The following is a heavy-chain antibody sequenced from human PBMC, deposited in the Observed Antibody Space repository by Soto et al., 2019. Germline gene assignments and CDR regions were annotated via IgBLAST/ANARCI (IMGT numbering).Heavy chain of an antibody. D-gene: IGHD2-15*01. CDR3: ARAGAAPYYYYGMDV. CDR2: ISTYNGDT. Sequence: GASVKVSCKASGYTFSTSGMSWLRQAPGQGLEWMGWISTYNGDTNDAPKFQDRVTMTSDTSTSTVYMELRSLRSDDTAVYYCARAGAAPYYYYGMDVWGQGTTVTVS. J-gene: IGHJ6*02. CDR1: GYTFSTSG. V-gene: IGHV1-18*01.